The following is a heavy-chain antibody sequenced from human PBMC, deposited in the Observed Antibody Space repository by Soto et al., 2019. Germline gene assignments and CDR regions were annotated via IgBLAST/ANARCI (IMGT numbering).Heavy chain of an antibody. CDR3: ARDNYYDSSPNLDY. CDR1: GFTFSSYW. CDR2: IKQDGSEK. Sequence: GGSLRLSCAASGFTFSSYWMSWVRQAPGMGLEWVANIKQDGSEKYYVDSVKGRFTISRDNAKNSLYLQMNSLRAEDTAVYYCARDNYYDSSPNLDYWGQGTLVTVSS. D-gene: IGHD3-22*01. V-gene: IGHV3-7*03. J-gene: IGHJ4*02.